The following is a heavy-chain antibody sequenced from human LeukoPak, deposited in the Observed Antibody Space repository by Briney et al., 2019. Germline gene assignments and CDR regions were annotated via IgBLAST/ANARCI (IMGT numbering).Heavy chain of an antibody. Sequence: ASVKVSCKASGYTFTSYAMNWVRQAPGQGLEWMGWINTNTGNPTYAQGFTGRFVFSLDTSVSTAYLQISSLKAEDTAVYYCARVGTTGTTTPFYYYYGMDVWGQGTTVTVSS. V-gene: IGHV7-4-1*02. J-gene: IGHJ6*02. CDR3: ARVGTTGTTTPFYYYYGMDV. D-gene: IGHD1-1*01. CDR1: GYTFTSYA. CDR2: INTNTGNP.